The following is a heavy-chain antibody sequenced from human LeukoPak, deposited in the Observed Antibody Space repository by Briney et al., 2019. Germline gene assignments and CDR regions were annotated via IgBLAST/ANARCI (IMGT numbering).Heavy chain of an antibody. J-gene: IGHJ6*02. CDR3: ARARGLMVREVKSSYYYYGMDV. V-gene: IGHV3-30-3*01. D-gene: IGHD3-10*01. CDR2: ISYDGSNK. CDR1: GFTFSSYA. Sequence: PGRSLRLSCAASGFTFSSYAMHWVRQAPGKGLEWVAVISYDGSNKYYADSVKGRFTISRDNSKNTLYLQMNSLRAEDTAVYYCARARGLMVREVKSSYYYYGMDVWGQGTTVTVSS.